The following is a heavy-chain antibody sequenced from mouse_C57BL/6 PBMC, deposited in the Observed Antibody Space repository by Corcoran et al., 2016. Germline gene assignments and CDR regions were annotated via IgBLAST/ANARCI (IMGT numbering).Heavy chain of an antibody. CDR1: GYTFTTYG. D-gene: IGHD1-1*01. V-gene: IGHV9-3*01. J-gene: IGHJ4*01. Sequence: QIQLVQSGPELKKPGETVKISCKASGYTFTTYGMSWVKQAPGKGLKWMGWINTYSGVPTYADDFKGRFAFSLETSASTAYLQINNLKNEDTATYFCARDQYYDGSYYYAMDYWGQGTAVTVSS. CDR2: INTYSGVP. CDR3: ARDQYYDGSYYYAMDY.